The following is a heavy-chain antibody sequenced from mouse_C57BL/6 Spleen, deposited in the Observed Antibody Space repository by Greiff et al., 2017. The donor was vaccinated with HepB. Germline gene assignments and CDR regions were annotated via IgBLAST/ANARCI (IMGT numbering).Heavy chain of an antibody. Sequence: QVQLQQSGAELARPGASVKMSCKASGYTFTSYTMHWVKQRPGQGLEWIGYITPSSGYTKYNQKFKDKATLTADKSSSTAYMQLSSLTSEDAAVYYCARWEGRGFDCWGKGTTLTVSS. CDR1: GYTFTSYT. J-gene: IGHJ2*01. D-gene: IGHD3-3*01. CDR3: ARWEGRGFDC. V-gene: IGHV1-4*01. CDR2: ITPSSGYT.